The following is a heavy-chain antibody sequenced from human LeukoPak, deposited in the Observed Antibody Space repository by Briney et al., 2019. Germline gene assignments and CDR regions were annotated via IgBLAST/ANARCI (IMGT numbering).Heavy chain of an antibody. Sequence: GGSLRLSCAASGFTFSSYSMNWVRQAPGKVLEWVSSISSSSSYIYYAASVKGRFTISRDNTKNSLYLQMNSLRTEDTAVYYCARGVAVDGFDYWGQGILVTVSS. CDR2: ISSSSSYI. CDR1: GFTFSSYS. J-gene: IGHJ4*02. D-gene: IGHD6-19*01. V-gene: IGHV3-21*01. CDR3: ARGVAVDGFDY.